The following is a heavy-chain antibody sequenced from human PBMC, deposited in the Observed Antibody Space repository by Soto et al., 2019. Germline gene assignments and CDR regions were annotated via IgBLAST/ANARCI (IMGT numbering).Heavy chain of an antibody. CDR1: GFTFTSYT. CDR3: ARDSNVVVAAAIWGYYSYGMDV. CDR2: ISSSSSYI. Sequence: EVQLVESGGGLVKPGGSLRLSCAASGFTFTSYTMNWVHQAPGKGLEWVSSISSSSSYIYYADSVKGRFTISRDNAKNSLSLQMNSLRAEDTAVYYCARDSNVVVAAAIWGYYSYGMDVWGQGTTVSVSS. V-gene: IGHV3-21*01. D-gene: IGHD2-2*01. J-gene: IGHJ6*02.